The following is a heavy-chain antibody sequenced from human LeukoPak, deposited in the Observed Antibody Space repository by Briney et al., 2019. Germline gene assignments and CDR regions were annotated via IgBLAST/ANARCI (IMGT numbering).Heavy chain of an antibody. D-gene: IGHD1-7*01. CDR3: ARESPVGGEL. J-gene: IGHJ4*02. CDR1: GGSISSYY. CDR2: IYYSGST. Sequence: SETLSLTCTVSGGSISSYYWSWIRQPPGKGLEWIGYIYYSGSTNYNPPLKSQVTISVDTSKNQFSLKLSSVTAADTAVYYCARESPVGGELWGQGTLVTVSS. V-gene: IGHV4-59*01.